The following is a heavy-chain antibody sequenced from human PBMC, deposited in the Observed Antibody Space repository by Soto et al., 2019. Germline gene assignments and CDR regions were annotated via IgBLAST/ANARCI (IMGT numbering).Heavy chain of an antibody. CDR3: ARDSGDSGYYLYWFDP. CDR1: GFTFSSYS. CDR2: ISSSSSYI. J-gene: IGHJ5*02. V-gene: IGHV3-21*01. D-gene: IGHD5-12*01. Sequence: EVQLVESGGGLVKPGGSLRLSCAASGFTFSSYSMNWVRQAPGKGLEWVSSISSSSSYIYYADSVKGRFTISRDNAKNSLYLQMNSLRAEDTAVYYCARDSGDSGYYLYWFDPWGQGPLVTVSS.